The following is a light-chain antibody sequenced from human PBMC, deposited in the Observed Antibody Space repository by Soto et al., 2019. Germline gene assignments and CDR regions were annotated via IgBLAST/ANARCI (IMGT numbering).Light chain of an antibody. Sequence: QSLLTQPPSASGTPGQRVTISCSGGSSNIGTNSVNWYQQLPGRAPKLLIYNNDLRPSGVPDRFSGSKSGTSASLAISGLQSEDEADYYCAAWHDSLTGSYGFGIGTKVTVL. CDR2: NND. CDR1: SSNIGTNS. CDR3: AAWHDSLTGSYG. J-gene: IGLJ1*01. V-gene: IGLV1-44*01.